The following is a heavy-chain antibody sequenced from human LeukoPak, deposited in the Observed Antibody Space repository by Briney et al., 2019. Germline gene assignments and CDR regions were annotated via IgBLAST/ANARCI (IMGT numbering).Heavy chain of an antibody. D-gene: IGHD3-22*01. CDR1: GGSISSSSYY. CDR2: IYYSGST. CDR3: AREAIASDSSGYSSVDY. Sequence: SEALSLTCTVSGGSISSSSYYWGWIRQPPGKGLEWIGSIYYSGSTYYNPSLKSRVTISVDTSKNQFSLKLSSVTAADTAVYYCAREAIASDSSGYSSVDYWGQGTLVTVSS. V-gene: IGHV4-39*07. J-gene: IGHJ4*02.